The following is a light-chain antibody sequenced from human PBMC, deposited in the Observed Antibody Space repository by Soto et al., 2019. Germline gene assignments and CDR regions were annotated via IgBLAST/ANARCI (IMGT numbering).Light chain of an antibody. J-gene: IGKJ4*01. Sequence: DIQMTQSPSTLSASVGDRVTITCRASQSISTWLAWYQQKPGKAPKLLIYKASSLESGVPSRFSGSGSGTEFTLTISSLQPDDFATYYCKKYKSVSHLTFGGGSKVE. CDR1: QSISTW. CDR2: KAS. V-gene: IGKV1-5*03. CDR3: KKYKSVSHLT.